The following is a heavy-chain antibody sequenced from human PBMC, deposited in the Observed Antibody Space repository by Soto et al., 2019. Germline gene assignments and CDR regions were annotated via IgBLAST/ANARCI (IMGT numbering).Heavy chain of an antibody. CDR1: GFTFSSYA. J-gene: IGHJ3*02. CDR2: ISGSGGST. CDR3: AKDSYIAVAGGVWGAFDI. V-gene: IGHV3-23*01. Sequence: EVQLLESGGGLVQPGGSLRLSCAASGFTFSSYAMSWVRQAPGKGLEWVSAISGSGGSTYYADSVKGRFTISRDNSKNTLYLQMNSLRAEDTAVYYCAKDSYIAVAGGVWGAFDIWGQGIMVTVSS. D-gene: IGHD6-19*01.